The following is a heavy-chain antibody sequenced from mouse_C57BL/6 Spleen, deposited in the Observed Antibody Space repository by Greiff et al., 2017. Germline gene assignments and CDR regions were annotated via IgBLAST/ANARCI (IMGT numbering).Heavy chain of an antibody. CDR1: GYAFSSSW. CDR2: LYPGDGDT. V-gene: IGHV1-82*01. J-gene: IGHJ2*01. D-gene: IGHD1-1*01. Sequence: QVQLQQSGPELVKPGASVKISCKASGYAFSSSWMNWVKQRPGKGLEWIGRLYPGDGDTNNNGKFKGKATLTADKSSSTAYMQRSSLTSEDSAFYFGAYDYGSSMYSFDYWGQGTTLTVSS. CDR3: AYDYGSSMYSFDY.